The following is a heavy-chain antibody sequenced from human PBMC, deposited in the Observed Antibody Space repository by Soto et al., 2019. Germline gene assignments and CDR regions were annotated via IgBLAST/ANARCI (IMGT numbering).Heavy chain of an antibody. CDR1: GGTFSSYA. Sequence: QVQLVQSGAEVKKPGSSVKVSCKASGGTFSSYAISWVRQAPGQGLEWMGGIIPIFGTANYAQKFQGRVTISADECTSTDYMELSSPRSEDTAVYYCAGLFPLTAPYYYYGMDVWGQGTTVTVSS. D-gene: IGHD1-20*01. V-gene: IGHV1-69*01. J-gene: IGHJ6*02. CDR3: AGLFPLTAPYYYYGMDV. CDR2: IIPIFGTA.